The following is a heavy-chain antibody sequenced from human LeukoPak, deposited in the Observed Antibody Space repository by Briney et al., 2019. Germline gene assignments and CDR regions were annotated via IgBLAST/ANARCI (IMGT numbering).Heavy chain of an antibody. J-gene: IGHJ4*02. Sequence: SSETLSLTCGVSGGSVINTNWWTWVRQPPGKGQEWIGEVHLDGRTNYNPSLESRLTMSVDVSENQVSLKLTSVTAADTAVYYCAREGGFYRPLDYSGQGTLVTVSS. CDR3: AREGGFYRPLDY. CDR1: GGSVINTNW. V-gene: IGHV4-4*02. D-gene: IGHD3-3*01. CDR2: VHLDGRT.